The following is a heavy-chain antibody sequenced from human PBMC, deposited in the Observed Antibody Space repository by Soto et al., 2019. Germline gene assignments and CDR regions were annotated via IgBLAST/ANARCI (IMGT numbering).Heavy chain of an antibody. D-gene: IGHD2-2*02. J-gene: IGHJ6*02. CDR2: IYPGDSDT. CDR1: GYSFTSYW. V-gene: IGHV5-51*01. Sequence: GESLKTSCKGSGYSFTSYWIGWVRQMPGKGLEWMGIIYPGDSDTRYSPSFQGQVTISADKSISTAYLQWSSLKASDTAMYYCARLSGCSSTSCYTHMDVWGQGTTVTV. CDR3: ARLSGCSSTSCYTHMDV.